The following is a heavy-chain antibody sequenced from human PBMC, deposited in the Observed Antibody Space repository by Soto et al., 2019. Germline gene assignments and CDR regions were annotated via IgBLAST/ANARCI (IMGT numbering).Heavy chain of an antibody. CDR1: GGSPRSSSYY. D-gene: IGHD6-19*01. CDR2: IYPSGST. Sequence: SETLSHTSTVSGGSPRSSSYYWRWIRQRPGNGLQRIGRIYPSGSTYYNPSLKSRVTISVDTSKNQFSLKLSSVTAADTAVYYCARMLYSSGWYFDYWGQGTLVTVSS. V-gene: IGHV4-39*01. J-gene: IGHJ4*02. CDR3: ARMLYSSGWYFDY.